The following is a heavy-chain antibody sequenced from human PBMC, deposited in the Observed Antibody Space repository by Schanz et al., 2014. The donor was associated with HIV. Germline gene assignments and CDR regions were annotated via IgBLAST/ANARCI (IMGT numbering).Heavy chain of an antibody. CDR3: AKGGSSPDY. V-gene: IGHV3-7*01. CDR2: TKEDGSEK. CDR1: GFTFSSYW. Sequence: EVQLVESGGGLVQPGGCLRLSCAASGFTFSSYWMSWVREAPGKGLEWVANTKEDGSEKNYVDSVKGRFTISRDNAKNSLYLQMNSLRAEDTAIYYCAKGGSSPDYWGQGTLVTVSS. J-gene: IGHJ4*02. D-gene: IGHD6-6*01.